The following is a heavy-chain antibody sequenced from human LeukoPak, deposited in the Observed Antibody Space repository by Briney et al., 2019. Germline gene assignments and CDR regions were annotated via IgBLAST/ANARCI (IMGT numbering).Heavy chain of an antibody. D-gene: IGHD2-2*01. J-gene: IGHJ4*02. CDR3: ARALSPPPYYYFDY. Sequence: GASVKVSCKTSGYTFTGYYMKWARQAPGQGLEWMGWINPNSGGTNYAQKFKGRVTMTRDTSISTAYMELSRLRSDDTAVYYCARALSPPPYYYFDYWGQGTLVTVSS. CDR1: GYTFTGYY. V-gene: IGHV1-2*02. CDR2: INPNSGGT.